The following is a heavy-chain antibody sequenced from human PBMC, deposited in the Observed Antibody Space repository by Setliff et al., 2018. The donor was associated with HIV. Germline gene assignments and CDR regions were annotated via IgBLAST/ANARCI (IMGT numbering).Heavy chain of an antibody. CDR3: ARGDYASPPLFMGY. Sequence: SETLSLTCTVSGDSISTYHWSWIRQTPGKGLEWIGNIPITGRTTYNLSLKSRLTITRDTSKNQISLILSSVTAADTAMYYCARGDYASPPLFMGYWGQGTLVTSPQ. J-gene: IGHJ4*02. V-gene: IGHV4-4*08. CDR2: IPITGRT. CDR1: GDSISTYH. D-gene: IGHD4-17*01.